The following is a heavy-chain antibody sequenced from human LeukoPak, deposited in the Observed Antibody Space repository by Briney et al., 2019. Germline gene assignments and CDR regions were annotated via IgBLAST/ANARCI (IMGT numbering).Heavy chain of an antibody. V-gene: IGHV3-30*02. CDR1: GFTFSSYA. CDR2: TRFDGSDK. CDR3: VRDAGNYYAGAFDI. J-gene: IGHJ3*02. Sequence: GGSLRLSCAASGFTFSSYAMSWVRQAPGKGLDWVAFTRFDGSDKKYADSAKGRFTISRDNSKNTLYLQMNGLRPEDTGIYYCVRDAGNYYAGAFDIWGQGTMVTVST. D-gene: IGHD3-10*01.